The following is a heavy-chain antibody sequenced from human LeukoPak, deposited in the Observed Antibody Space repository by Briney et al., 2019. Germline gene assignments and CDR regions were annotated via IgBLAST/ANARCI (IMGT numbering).Heavy chain of an antibody. V-gene: IGHV3-53*01. D-gene: IGHD4-17*01. CDR1: GFTVRSKF. CDR3: ARASGDFVPIDY. CDR2: VYTGDRT. Sequence: GGSLRLSCAASGFTVRSKFMNWVRQAPGKGREWVSSVYTGDRTYLADSVKGRFTISMDNSKNTLYLQMNSLRAEDTAIYYCARASGDFVPIDYWGQGTLVTASS. J-gene: IGHJ4*02.